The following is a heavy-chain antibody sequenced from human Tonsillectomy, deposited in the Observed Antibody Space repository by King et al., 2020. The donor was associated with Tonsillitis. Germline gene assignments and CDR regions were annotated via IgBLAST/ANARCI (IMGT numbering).Heavy chain of an antibody. J-gene: IGHJ6*02. V-gene: IGHV1-18*04. CDR3: ARDEDTSSWFGVYFGMDV. CDR1: GYTFTKYG. CDR2: ISTYNGDI. Sequence: VQLVESGAEVKKPGASVKVSCKASGYTFTKYGISWVRQAPGQGLEWMGWISTYNGDIKDSEKLQGRVTMTTDTSTSTAYMELRSLRSDDTAVYYCARDEDTSSWFGVYFGMDVWGQGTTVTVSS. D-gene: IGHD6-13*01.